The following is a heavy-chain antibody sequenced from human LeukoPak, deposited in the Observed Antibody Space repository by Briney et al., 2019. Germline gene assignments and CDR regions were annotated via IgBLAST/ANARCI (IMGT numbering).Heavy chain of an antibody. J-gene: IGHJ4*02. CDR2: INPNSGGT. V-gene: IGHV1-2*06. D-gene: IGHD3-10*01. CDR3: ARGYYGSGSYSTIDY. CDR1: GYTFTGYY. Sequence: ASVKLSCKASGYTFTGYYMHWVRQSPGQGLEWMGRINPNSGGTNYSQKFQGRVTITRDTSISTAYMELSRLRSDDTAVYYCARGYYGSGSYSTIDYWGQGTLVTVSS.